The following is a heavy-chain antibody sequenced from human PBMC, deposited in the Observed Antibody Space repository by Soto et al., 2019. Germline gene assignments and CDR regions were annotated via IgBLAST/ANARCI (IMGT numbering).Heavy chain of an antibody. V-gene: IGHV2-5*02. D-gene: IGHD3-22*01. CDR2: IYWDDDK. J-gene: IGHJ4*02. CDR3: AHRPGFSMSFDY. Sequence: SGPTLVNPTQTLTLTCTFSGFSLSTYGVGVAWVRQPPGKALEWHALIYWDDDKRYSPSLETRLTITKDTSKNHVVLTMTNMDPVDTGTYYCAHRPGFSMSFDYWGQGALVTVSS. CDR1: GFSLSTYGVG.